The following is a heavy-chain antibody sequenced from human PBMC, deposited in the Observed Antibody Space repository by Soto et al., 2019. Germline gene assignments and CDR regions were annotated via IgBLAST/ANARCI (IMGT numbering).Heavy chain of an antibody. CDR1: GYNFGMYS. D-gene: IGHD4-4*01. CDR2: IEPSDSST. Sequence: GESLKISCQASGYNFGMYSISWVRQVPGKGLEWVGKIEPSDSSTIYSPSFQGHVTISVDKSINTAYLQWRSLRASDTAMYLCAVLNYFDPWGQGSLVTVSS. V-gene: IGHV5-10-1*01. CDR3: AVLNYFDP. J-gene: IGHJ5*02.